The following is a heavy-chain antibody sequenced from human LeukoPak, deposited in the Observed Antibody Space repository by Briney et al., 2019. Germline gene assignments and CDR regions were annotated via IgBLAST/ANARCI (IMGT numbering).Heavy chain of an antibody. J-gene: IGHJ5*02. CDR2: INPNSGGT. V-gene: IGHV1-2*02. D-gene: IGHD6-19*01. Sequence: ASVKVSCKASGYTFTGYYMHWVRQAPGQGLEWMGWINPNSGGTNYAQKFQGRVTMTRDTSISTAYMELSRLRSDDTAVYYCARDPLTTAVAANWFDPWGQGTLVTVSS. CDR1: GYTFTGYY. CDR3: ARDPLTTAVAANWFDP.